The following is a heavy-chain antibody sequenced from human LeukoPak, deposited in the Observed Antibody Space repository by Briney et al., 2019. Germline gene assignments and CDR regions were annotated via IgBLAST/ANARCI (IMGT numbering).Heavy chain of an antibody. CDR1: RLTFSSYD. CDR2: ISTRGSRT. Sequence: GGTLSPSCGPSRLTFSSYDMTWVRQGPPKGLEWVSGISTRGSRTYYADSVKGRFTISRDNSNNTLSLQMNSLRGEDTAVYYCATRRGQYWGQGTLVTVPS. CDR3: ATRRGQY. V-gene: IGHV3-23*01. D-gene: IGHD3-10*01. J-gene: IGHJ1*01.